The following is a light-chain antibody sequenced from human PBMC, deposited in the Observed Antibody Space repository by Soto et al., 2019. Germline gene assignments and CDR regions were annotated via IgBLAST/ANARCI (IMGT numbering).Light chain of an antibody. CDR1: NIGSKS. CDR2: DDS. CDR3: QVWESSGDQVV. J-gene: IGLJ2*01. V-gene: IGLV3-21*02. Sequence: YELTQTSSVPVTPGETAKITCGGNNIGSKSVHWYQQKAGQAPVLVVHDDSDRPSGIPERFSGSNSANTATLTISRVEDGDEADYYCQVWESSGDQVVFAGGTKLTVL.